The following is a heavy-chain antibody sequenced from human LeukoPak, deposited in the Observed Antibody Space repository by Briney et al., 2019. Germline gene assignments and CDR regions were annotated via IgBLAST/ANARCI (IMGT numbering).Heavy chain of an antibody. CDR3: ARIMVSPIDY. Sequence: GGSLRLSCAASGFNFDDYVMTWVRQAPGKGLEWVSGINWNGGSRGYADSVKGRFTISRDNAKNTLYLQMNSLRAEDTAVYYCARIMVSPIDYWGQGTLVTVSS. CDR2: INWNGGSR. CDR1: GFNFDDYV. V-gene: IGHV3-20*04. D-gene: IGHD5-18*01. J-gene: IGHJ4*02.